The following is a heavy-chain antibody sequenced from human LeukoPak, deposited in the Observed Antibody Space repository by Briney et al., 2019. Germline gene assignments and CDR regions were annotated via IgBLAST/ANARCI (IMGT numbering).Heavy chain of an antibody. J-gene: IGHJ4*02. CDR2: ISSNGNNE. Sequence: PGGSLRLSCVASGFIFTSYGMHWVRQAPGKGLQWVALISSNGNNERYADSVKGRFSISRDNSKNTMYLRMNSLRAEDTAVYYCAKGHYYGSGSLDYWGQGTLVTVSS. CDR1: GFIFTSYG. D-gene: IGHD3-10*01. CDR3: AKGHYYGSGSLDY. V-gene: IGHV3-30*19.